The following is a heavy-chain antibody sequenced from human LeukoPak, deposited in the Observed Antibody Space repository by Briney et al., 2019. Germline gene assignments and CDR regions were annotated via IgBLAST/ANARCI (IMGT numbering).Heavy chain of an antibody. Sequence: PSETLSLTCTVSGGSISSYYWSWIRQPPGKGLEWIGSIYYSGSTYYNPSLKSRVTISVDTSKNQFSLKLSSVTAADTAVYYCASLIETKYPDWGQGTLVTVSS. CDR1: GGSISSYY. D-gene: IGHD3-22*01. J-gene: IGHJ4*02. V-gene: IGHV4-59*12. CDR3: ASLIETKYPD. CDR2: IYYSGST.